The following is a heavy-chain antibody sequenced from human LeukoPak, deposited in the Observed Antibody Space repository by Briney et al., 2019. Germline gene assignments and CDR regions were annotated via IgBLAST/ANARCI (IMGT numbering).Heavy chain of an antibody. J-gene: IGHJ4*02. D-gene: IGHD1-26*01. Sequence: GGSLRLSCAASGFTVSSDYMSWVRQAPGKGLEWVSVIYSGGRTYYADSVKGRFTISRHNSKNTLYLQMNSLRAEDTAVYYCARERSGAFIDYWGQGTLVTVSS. CDR3: ARERSGAFIDY. CDR2: IYSGGRT. V-gene: IGHV3-53*04. CDR1: GFTVSSDY.